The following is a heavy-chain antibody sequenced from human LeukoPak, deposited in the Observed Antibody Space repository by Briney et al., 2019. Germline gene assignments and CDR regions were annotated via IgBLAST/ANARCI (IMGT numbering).Heavy chain of an antibody. CDR1: GGSISSSSYY. J-gene: IGHJ4*02. CDR3: AKSTPVEVDY. CDR2: IYYSGST. V-gene: IGHV4-39*01. Sequence: SETLSLTCTVSGGSISSSSYYWGWIRQPPGKGLEWIGSIYYSGSTYYNPSLKSRVTISVDTSKNQFSLKLSSVTAADTAVYYCAKSTPVEVDYWGQGAPVTVSS.